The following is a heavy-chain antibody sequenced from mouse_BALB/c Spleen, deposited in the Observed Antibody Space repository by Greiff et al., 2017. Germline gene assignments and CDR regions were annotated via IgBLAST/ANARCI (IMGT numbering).Heavy chain of an antibody. Sequence: LQESGPGLVQPSQSLSITCTVSGFSLTSYGVHWVRQPPGKGLEWLGVIWAGGSTNYNSALMSRLSISKDNSKSQVFLKMNSLQTDDTAMYYCARGSTVVAYYAMDYWGQGTSVTVSS. J-gene: IGHJ4*01. CDR2: IWAGGST. D-gene: IGHD1-1*01. CDR1: GFSLTSYG. V-gene: IGHV2-9*02. CDR3: ARGSTVVAYYAMDY.